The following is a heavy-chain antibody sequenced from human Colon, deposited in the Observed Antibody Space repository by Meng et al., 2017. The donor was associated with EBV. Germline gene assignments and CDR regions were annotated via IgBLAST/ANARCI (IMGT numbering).Heavy chain of an antibody. CDR2: IYHSGST. CDR3: ARVWQSLTAFFDS. J-gene: IGHJ4*02. D-gene: IGHD2-21*01. CDR1: GGSISSVYW. V-gene: IGHV4-4*02. Sequence: QVHLQESGPGLVKPSETLSLTCAVSGGSISSVYWWTWVRQSPGKGLEWIGEIYHSGSTNYNPSLKSRVTISVDKSKNQFSLKLTSVTAADTAVYYCARVWQSLTAFFDSWGQGTLVTVSS.